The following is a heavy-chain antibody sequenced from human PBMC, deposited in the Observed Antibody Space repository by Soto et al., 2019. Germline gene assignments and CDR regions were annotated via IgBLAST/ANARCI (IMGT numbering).Heavy chain of an antibody. D-gene: IGHD3-10*01. CDR3: ARDQSGAPYYYGSGSYTTFDY. J-gene: IGHJ4*02. CDR1: GYTFTSYG. Sequence: ASVKVSCKASGYTFTSYGISWVRQAPGQGLEWMGWISAYNGNTNYAQKLQGRVTMTTDTSTSTAYMELRSLRSDDTAVYYCARDQSGAPYYYGSGSYTTFDYWGQGTLVTVSS. V-gene: IGHV1-18*01. CDR2: ISAYNGNT.